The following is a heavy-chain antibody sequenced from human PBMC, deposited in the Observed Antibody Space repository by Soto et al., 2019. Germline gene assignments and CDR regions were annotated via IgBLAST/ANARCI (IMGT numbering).Heavy chain of an antibody. Sequence: SVKVSCKASGYTFTSYGISWVRQAPGQGLEWMGWISAYNGNTNYAQKLQGRVTMTTDTSTSTAYMEMRSLRSDETAVYYCGTPPGYDIRPGYYRSEGMDVRR. CDR3: GTPPGYDIRPGYYRSEGMDV. CDR2: ISAYNGNT. D-gene: IGHD3-9*01. J-gene: IGHJ6*01. V-gene: IGHV1-18*01. CDR1: GYTFTSYG.